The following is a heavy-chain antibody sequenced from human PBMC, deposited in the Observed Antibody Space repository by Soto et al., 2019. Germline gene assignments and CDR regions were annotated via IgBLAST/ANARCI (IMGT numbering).Heavy chain of an antibody. V-gene: IGHV3-30*18. Sequence: GGSLRLSCAASGFTFSSYGMHWVRQAPGKGLEWVAVISYDGSNKYYADSVKGRFTISRDNSKNTLYLQMNSLRAEDTAVYYCAKDPPPGAHGYYYYYYGMDVWGQGTTVTVSS. D-gene: IGHD1-1*01. J-gene: IGHJ6*02. CDR2: ISYDGSNK. CDR3: AKDPPPGAHGYYYYYYGMDV. CDR1: GFTFSSYG.